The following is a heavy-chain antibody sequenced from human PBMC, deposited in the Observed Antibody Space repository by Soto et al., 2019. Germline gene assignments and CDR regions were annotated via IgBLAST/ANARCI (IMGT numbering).Heavy chain of an antibody. CDR2: LYYSGST. CDR1: GGSISSGGYY. Sequence: QVQLQESGPGLVKPSQTLSLTCTVSGGSISSGGYYWSWIRQHPGKGLEWIGYLYYSGSTYYNPSLKSRGTISVDTSKNQFSLKLSSVTAADTAVYYCAREGGIVGATAADYWGQGTLVTVSS. J-gene: IGHJ4*02. V-gene: IGHV4-31*03. CDR3: AREGGIVGATAADY. D-gene: IGHD1-26*01.